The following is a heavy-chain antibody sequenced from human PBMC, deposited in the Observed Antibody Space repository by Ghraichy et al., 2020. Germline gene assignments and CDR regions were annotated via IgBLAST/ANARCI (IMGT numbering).Heavy chain of an antibody. CDR1: GFTFTDYY. CDR3: VRDSAYSGYA. V-gene: IGHV3-11*06. D-gene: IGHD5-12*01. CDR2: ISSSATYT. Sequence: GGSLRLSCAASGFTFTDYYMSWIRQAPGKGLEWVSYISSSATYTNYTDSVKGRFTISRDNAKNSLFLQMNSLRAEDTAVYYCVRDSAYSGYAWGQGTLVTVSS. J-gene: IGHJ4*02.